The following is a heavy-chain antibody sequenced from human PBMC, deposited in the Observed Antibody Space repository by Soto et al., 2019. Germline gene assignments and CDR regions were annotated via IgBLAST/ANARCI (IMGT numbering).Heavy chain of an antibody. V-gene: IGHV1-2*02. CDR3: ARVYPGIAAAASGWFDP. CDR2: INPNSGGT. D-gene: IGHD6-13*01. J-gene: IGHJ5*02. Sequence: ASVNVSCKASGYTFTGYYMHWVRQAPGQGLEWMGWINPNSGGTNYAQKFQGRVTMTRDTSISTAYMELSRLRSDDTAVYYCARVYPGIAAAASGWFDPWGQGTLVTVSS. CDR1: GYTFTGYY.